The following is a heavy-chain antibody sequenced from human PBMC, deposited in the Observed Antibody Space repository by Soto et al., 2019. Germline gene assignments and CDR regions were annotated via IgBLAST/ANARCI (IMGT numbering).Heavy chain of an antibody. CDR1: GGSVSSGSYY. CDR2: IYYSGST. Sequence: SETLSLTCTVSGGSVSSGSYYWSWIRQPPGKGLEWIGYIYYSGSTNYNPSLKSRVTISVDTSKNQFSLKLSSVTAADTAVYYCAAKPYNWNIWMVYWGPRITVTVSS. D-gene: IGHD1-1*01. V-gene: IGHV4-61*01. J-gene: IGHJ4*02. CDR3: AAKPYNWNIWMVY.